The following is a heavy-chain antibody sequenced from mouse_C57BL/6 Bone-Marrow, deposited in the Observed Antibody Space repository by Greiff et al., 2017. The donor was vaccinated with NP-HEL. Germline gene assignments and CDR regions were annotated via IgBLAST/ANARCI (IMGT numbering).Heavy chain of an antibody. J-gene: IGHJ3*01. V-gene: IGHV1-64*01. CDR2: IHPNSGST. CDR1: GYTFTSYW. CDR3: ARLGLSTPWFAY. D-gene: IGHD3-3*01. Sequence: QVQLQQPGAELVKPGASVKLSCKASGYTFTSYWMHWVKQRPGQGLEWIGMIHPNSGSTNYNEKFKSKATLTVDKSSSTAYMQLSSLTSEDSAVYYCARLGLSTPWFAYWGQGTLVTVSA.